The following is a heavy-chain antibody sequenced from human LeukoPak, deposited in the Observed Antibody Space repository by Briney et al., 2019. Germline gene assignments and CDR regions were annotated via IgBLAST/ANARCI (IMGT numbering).Heavy chain of an antibody. J-gene: IGHJ4*02. CDR1: GGSFSGYY. D-gene: IGHD3-22*01. CDR3: ARDLTMIVVDPLGDY. CDR2: INHSGST. Sequence: SETLSLTCAVYGGSFSGYYWSWIRQPPGKGLEWIGEINHSGSTNYNPSLKSRVTISVDTSKNQFSLKLSSVTAADTAVYYCARDLTMIVVDPLGDYWGQGTLVTVSS. V-gene: IGHV4-34*01.